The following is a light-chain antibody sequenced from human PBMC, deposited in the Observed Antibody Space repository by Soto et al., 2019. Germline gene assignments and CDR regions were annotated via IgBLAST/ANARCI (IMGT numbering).Light chain of an antibody. CDR1: QSVLYSSNNKNY. J-gene: IGKJ4*01. Sequence: DIVLTQSPDSLAVSLGERATINCKSSQSVLYSSNNKNYLAWYQQKPGQPPKLLIYWAPTRESGVPDRFSGSGSGTDFTLTISSLQAEDVAVYYCQQYYNTPLTFGGGTKVEIK. V-gene: IGKV4-1*01. CDR2: WAP. CDR3: QQYYNTPLT.